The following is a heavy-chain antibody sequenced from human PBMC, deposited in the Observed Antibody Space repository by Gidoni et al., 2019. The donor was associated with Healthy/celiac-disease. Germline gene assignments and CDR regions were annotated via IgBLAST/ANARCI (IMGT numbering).Heavy chain of an antibody. J-gene: IGHJ5*02. CDR2: IIPIFGTA. V-gene: IGHV1-69*01. CDR3: ARNAQVRLERRGFDP. CDR1: GGTFSSYA. Sequence: QVQLVQSGAEVQKPGSSVKVSCKASGGTFSSYALSWVRQAPGQGLEWMGGIIPIFGTANYAQEFQGRVRITADESTSTAYMELSSLRSEDTAVYYCARNAQVRLERRGFDPWGQGTLVTVSS. D-gene: IGHD1-1*01.